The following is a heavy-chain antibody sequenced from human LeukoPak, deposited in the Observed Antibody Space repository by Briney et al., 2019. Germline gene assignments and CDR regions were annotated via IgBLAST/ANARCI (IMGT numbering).Heavy chain of an antibody. Sequence: PGGSLRLSCAASGFTFSSYGMHWVRQAPGKGLELGAFIRYDGSNKYYPDSGKGRFTISRDNAKNTLYLQMNSLRAEDTAVYYCAKDSIKVAMISRVPHYMDVWGKGTTVTISS. V-gene: IGHV3-30*02. D-gene: IGHD5-12*01. J-gene: IGHJ6*03. CDR2: IRYDGSNK. CDR1: GFTFSSYG. CDR3: AKDSIKVAMISRVPHYMDV.